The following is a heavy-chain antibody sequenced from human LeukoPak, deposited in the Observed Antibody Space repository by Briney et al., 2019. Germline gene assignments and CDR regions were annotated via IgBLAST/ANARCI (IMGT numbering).Heavy chain of an antibody. D-gene: IGHD2/OR15-2a*01. V-gene: IGHV1-2*02. CDR3: ASRITGGFYYYYNMDV. J-gene: IGHJ6*03. Sequence: GASVKVSCKASGYKFIGFYIHWVRQAPGQGLEWMGWINPNSGGTNYAEKFQGRVTMTRGTSITTAYMELNRLRSDDTAVYYCASRITGGFYYYYNMDVWGKGTTVTVSS. CDR1: GYKFIGFY. CDR2: INPNSGGT.